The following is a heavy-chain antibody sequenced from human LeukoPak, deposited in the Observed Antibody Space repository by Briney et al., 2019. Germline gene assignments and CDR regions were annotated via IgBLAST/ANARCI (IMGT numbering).Heavy chain of an antibody. J-gene: IGHJ4*02. CDR3: ARGNIAAAPYYFDY. CDR1: GGSISSYY. CDR2: IYYSGST. D-gene: IGHD6-13*01. Sequence: SETLSLTCTVSGGSISSYYWSWIRQPPGKGLEWIGYIYYSGSTNYNPSLKSRVTISVDTSKNQFSLKLSSVTAADTAVYYCARGNIAAAPYYFDYWGQGTLVPVSS. V-gene: IGHV4-59*08.